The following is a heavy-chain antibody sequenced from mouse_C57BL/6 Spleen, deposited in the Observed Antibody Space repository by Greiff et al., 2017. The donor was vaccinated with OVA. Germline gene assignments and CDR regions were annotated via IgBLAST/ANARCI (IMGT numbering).Heavy chain of an antibody. V-gene: IGHV14-4*01. Sequence: VQLQQSGAELVRPGASVKLSCTASGFNIKDDYMHWVKQRPEQGLEWIGWIDPENGDTEYASKFRGTATITADKSSNSAYLQLSSLTSEDTAVYYCTTSSGYGCYIDYWGQGTTLTVSS. D-gene: IGHD3-2*02. CDR3: TTSSGYGCYIDY. CDR1: GFNIKDDY. J-gene: IGHJ2*01. CDR2: IDPENGDT.